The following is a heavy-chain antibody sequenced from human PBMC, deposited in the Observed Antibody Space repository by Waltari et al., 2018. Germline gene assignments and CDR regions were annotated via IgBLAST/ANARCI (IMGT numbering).Heavy chain of an antibody. V-gene: IGHV4-39*01. D-gene: IGHD3-16*01. J-gene: IGHJ3*01. CDR3: ATYVGASIGTAAFDV. CDR2: ISYTGAT. Sequence: QLHLQESGPGLVKPSETLSLTCSVSGGSITNNRHYWAWIRQPPGKGLEWTATISYTGATDNNPSLKSRVTISGDTSKNQFSLKLNSVTAADTAVYYCATYVGASIGTAAFDVWGQGTMVTVSS. CDR1: GGSITNNRHY.